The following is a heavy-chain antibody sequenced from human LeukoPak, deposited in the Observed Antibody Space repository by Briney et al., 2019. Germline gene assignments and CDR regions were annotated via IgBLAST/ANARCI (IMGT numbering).Heavy chain of an antibody. V-gene: IGHV4-34*01. D-gene: IGHD3-9*01. Sequence: PSETLSLTCAVYGGSFSGYYWSWIRQPPGEGLEWIGEINHSGSTNYNPSLKSRVTISVDKSKNQFSLKLSSVTAADTAVYYCARVPVPYLNDILTGHMAGGAFDIWGQGTMVTVSS. J-gene: IGHJ3*02. CDR2: INHSGST. CDR3: ARVPVPYLNDILTGHMAGGAFDI. CDR1: GGSFSGYY.